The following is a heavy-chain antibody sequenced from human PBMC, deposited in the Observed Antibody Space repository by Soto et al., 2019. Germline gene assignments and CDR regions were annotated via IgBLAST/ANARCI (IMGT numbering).Heavy chain of an antibody. V-gene: IGHV3-11*01. CDR1: GFTFNDYY. CDR2: ISGGDNNI. J-gene: IGHJ6*03. Sequence: QVQLVESGGGLVKPGGSLRLSCAASGFTFNDYYMSWIRQAPGKGLEWLSYISGGDNNIYYAASVKGRFTVSRDNARNSLYLHMNSLRAEDTAIYYCARSVAVVASIPQVLYFYMDVWGKGTAVSVSS. CDR3: ARSVAVVASIPQVLYFYMDV. D-gene: IGHD5-12*01.